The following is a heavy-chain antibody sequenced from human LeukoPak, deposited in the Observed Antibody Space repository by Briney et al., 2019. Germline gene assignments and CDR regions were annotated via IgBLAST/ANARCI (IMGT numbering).Heavy chain of an antibody. V-gene: IGHV3-30*18. CDR3: AKVRWGSDNALDS. CDR2: ISRDGNNK. D-gene: IGHD3-16*01. CDR1: GFPFSDYG. J-gene: IGHJ4*02. Sequence: GGSLRLSCAAPGFPFSDYGMYWVRQAPGKGLEWLAVISRDGNNKYYADSVKGRITISRDNSMNTLYLQMNSLRAEDTAVYYCAKVRWGSDNALDSWGQGTLVTGSS.